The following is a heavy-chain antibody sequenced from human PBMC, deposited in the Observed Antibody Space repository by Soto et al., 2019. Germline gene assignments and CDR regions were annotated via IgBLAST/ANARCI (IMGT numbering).Heavy chain of an antibody. CDR1: GGTFSSYA. CDR3: ARRTKRDRILDY. Sequence: ASVKVSCKASGGTFSSYAISWVRQAPGQGLEWMGGIIPIFGTANYAQKFQARVTITADESTSTAYMELSSLRSEDTAVYYCARRTKRDRILDYWGQGTLVTVSS. J-gene: IGHJ4*02. V-gene: IGHV1-69*13. CDR2: IIPIFGTA. D-gene: IGHD3-3*01.